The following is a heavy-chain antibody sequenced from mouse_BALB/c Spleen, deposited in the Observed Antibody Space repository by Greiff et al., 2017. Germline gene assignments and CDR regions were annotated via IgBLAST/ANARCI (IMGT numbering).Heavy chain of an antibody. J-gene: IGHJ4*01. CDR3: ARDRMIPYYYAMDY. D-gene: IGHD2-4*01. Sequence: EVQVVESGGGLVKPGGSLKLSCAASGFTFSDYYMYWVRQTPEKRLEWVATISDGGSYTYYPDSVKGRFTISRDNAKNNLYLQMSSLKSEDTAMYYCARDRMIPYYYAMDYWGQGTSVTVSS. CDR2: ISDGGSYT. CDR1: GFTFSDYY. V-gene: IGHV5-4*02.